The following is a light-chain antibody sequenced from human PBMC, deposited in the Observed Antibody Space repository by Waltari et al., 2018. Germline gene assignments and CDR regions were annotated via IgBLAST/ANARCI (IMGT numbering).Light chain of an antibody. J-gene: IGLJ3*02. Sequence: QSVLTQPPSASGTPGQRVTLSCSGSSSNIARNTVNWYQQLPGTAPKLLIYSNNQRPSGVPDRFSGSKSGTSASLAISGLQSEDEADYYCAAWDDSLNGPVFGGGTKLTVL. V-gene: IGLV1-44*01. CDR2: SNN. CDR1: SSNIARNT. CDR3: AAWDDSLNGPV.